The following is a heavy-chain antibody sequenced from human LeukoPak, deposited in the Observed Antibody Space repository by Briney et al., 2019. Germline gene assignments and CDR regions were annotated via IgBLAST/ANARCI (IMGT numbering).Heavy chain of an antibody. J-gene: IGHJ4*02. V-gene: IGHV4-38-2*02. CDR1: GYSISSGYF. Sequence: SETLSLTCNVSGYSISSGYFWGWVRQAPGKGLEWIGSIYQRATVHYNPSLKSRVTISLDTSKNHFSLNLRSMQASDRAVYYCARAFCVGECFVLHIFFDSWGQGTLVTVSS. CDR3: ARAFCVGECFVLHIFFDS. CDR2: IYQRATV. D-gene: IGHD2-21*01.